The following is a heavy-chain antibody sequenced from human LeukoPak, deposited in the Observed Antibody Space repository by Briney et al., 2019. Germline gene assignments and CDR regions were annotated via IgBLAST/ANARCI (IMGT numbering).Heavy chain of an antibody. CDR3: ARAYYDILTGYLFDY. J-gene: IGHJ4*02. CDR2: IYSGGST. V-gene: IGHV3-66*01. CDR1: GFTVSSNY. D-gene: IGHD3-9*01. Sequence: GGSLRLSCAASGFTVSSNYMSWVRQAPGKGLEWVSVIYSGGSTYYADSVKGRFTISRDNSKNTLYLQMSSLRAEDTAVYYCARAYYDILTGYLFDYWGQGTLVTVSS.